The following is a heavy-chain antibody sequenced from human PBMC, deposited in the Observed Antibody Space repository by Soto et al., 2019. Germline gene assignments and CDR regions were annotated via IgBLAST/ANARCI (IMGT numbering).Heavy chain of an antibody. CDR2: INPNSGGK. Sequence: QVQLVQSGAEVKKPGASGKVSGKASGNTFTGYYMHGVRQAPGQGLEWRGWINPNSGGKNYAQKFQGWVTMTRDTSISTAYMELSRLRSDDTAVYYCARDKGTMVRGVIKDYYYGMDVWGQGTTVTVSS. CDR3: ARDKGTMVRGVIKDYYYGMDV. D-gene: IGHD3-10*01. V-gene: IGHV1-2*04. CDR1: GNTFTGYY. J-gene: IGHJ6*02.